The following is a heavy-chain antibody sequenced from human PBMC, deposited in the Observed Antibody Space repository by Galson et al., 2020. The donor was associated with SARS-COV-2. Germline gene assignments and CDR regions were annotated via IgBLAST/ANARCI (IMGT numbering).Heavy chain of an antibody. CDR1: GFTFSDYY. V-gene: IGHV3-11*04. J-gene: IGHJ4*02. D-gene: IGHD2-15*01. Sequence: GGSLRLSCAASGFTFSDYYMSWIRQAPGKGLEWVSYISSSGSTIYYADSVKGRFTISRDNAKNSLYLQMNSLRAEDTAVYYCASFREKGGKSPYFDYWGQGTLVTVSS. CDR2: ISSSGSTI. CDR3: ASFREKGGKSPYFDY.